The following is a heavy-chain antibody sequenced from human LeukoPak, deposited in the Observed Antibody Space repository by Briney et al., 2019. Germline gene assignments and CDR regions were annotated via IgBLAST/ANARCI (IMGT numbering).Heavy chain of an antibody. CDR3: ARVSFYSNYIDY. CDR1: GGSISSYY. Sequence: SETLSLTYTVSGGSISSYYWSWIRQPPGKGLEWIGYIYYSGSTNYNPSLKSRVTISVDTSKNQFSLKLSSVTAADTAVYYCARVSFYSNYIDYWGQGTLVTVSS. J-gene: IGHJ4*02. V-gene: IGHV4-59*01. D-gene: IGHD4-11*01. CDR2: IYYSGST.